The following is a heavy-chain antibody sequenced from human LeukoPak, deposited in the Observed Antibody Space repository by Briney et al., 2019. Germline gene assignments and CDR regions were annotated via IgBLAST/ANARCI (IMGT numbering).Heavy chain of an antibody. V-gene: IGHV5-51*01. Sequence: TGESLKISYKGSGYSFTSYWIGWVRQMPGKGLEWMGIIYPGDPDTRYSPSFQGQVTISADKSISTAYLQWSSLKASDTAMYYCARQHYYYDSSGYYNDAFDIWGQGTMVTVSS. D-gene: IGHD3-22*01. CDR2: IYPGDPDT. J-gene: IGHJ3*02. CDR1: GYSFTSYW. CDR3: ARQHYYYDSSGYYNDAFDI.